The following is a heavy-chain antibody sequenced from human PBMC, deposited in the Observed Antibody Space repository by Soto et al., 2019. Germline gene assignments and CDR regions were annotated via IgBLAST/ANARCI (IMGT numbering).Heavy chain of an antibody. Sequence: PSETLSLTCTVSGGSISSYYWSWIRQPPGKGLEWIGYIYYSGSTNYNPSLKSRVTISVDTSKNQFSLKLSSVTAADTAVYYCARDDYGDSSLVLWGQGTLVTVSS. J-gene: IGHJ5*02. CDR3: ARDDYGDSSLVL. CDR1: GGSISSYY. CDR2: IYYSGST. D-gene: IGHD4-17*01. V-gene: IGHV4-59*01.